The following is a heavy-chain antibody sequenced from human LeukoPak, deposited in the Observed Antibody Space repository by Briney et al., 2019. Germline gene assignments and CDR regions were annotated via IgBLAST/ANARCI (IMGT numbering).Heavy chain of an antibody. Sequence: SQTLSLTCTVSGGSISSGGYYWSWIRQHPGTGLEWIGYIYYSGSTYYNPSLKSRVAISVDTSKNQFSLKLSSVTAADTAVYYCAGILVVTATDYFQYWGQGILVTVSS. CDR2: IYYSGST. D-gene: IGHD2-21*02. V-gene: IGHV4-31*03. CDR1: GGSISSGGYY. J-gene: IGHJ4*02. CDR3: AGILVVTATDYFQY.